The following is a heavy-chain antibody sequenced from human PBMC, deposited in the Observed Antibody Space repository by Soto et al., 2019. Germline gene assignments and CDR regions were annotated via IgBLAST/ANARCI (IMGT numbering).Heavy chain of an antibody. D-gene: IGHD6-19*01. Sequence: EVQLVESGGGLVQPGGSLRLSCAASGFTFSSYGMNWVRQAPRKGLEWVSHITSSGTTTYYADSVKGRFTISRDNAKNSLYLQMNRLRAEAAAVYYSASDIFPAPYSSDWNARFDPWGQGTLVAASA. CDR1: GFTFSSYG. CDR2: ITSSGTTT. CDR3: ASDIFPAPYSSDWNARFDP. J-gene: IGHJ5*02. V-gene: IGHV3-48*01.